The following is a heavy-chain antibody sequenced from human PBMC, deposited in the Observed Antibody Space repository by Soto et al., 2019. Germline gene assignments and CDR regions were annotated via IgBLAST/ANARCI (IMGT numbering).Heavy chain of an antibody. D-gene: IGHD6-13*01. Sequence: GASVKVSCKASGFTFTSSAMQWVRPSRGQRLEWIGWIVVGSGNTNYAQKFQERVTMTRDTSTSTVYMELSSLRSEDTAVYYCARREAIAAAGTRYWGQGTLVTVSS. CDR3: ARREAIAAAGTRY. J-gene: IGHJ4*02. CDR2: IVVGSGNT. V-gene: IGHV1-58*02. CDR1: GFTFTSSA.